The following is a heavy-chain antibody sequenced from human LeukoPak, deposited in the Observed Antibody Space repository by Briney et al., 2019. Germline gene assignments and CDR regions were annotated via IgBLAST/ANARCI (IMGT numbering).Heavy chain of an antibody. CDR1: GFVFSNNG. J-gene: IGHJ4*02. V-gene: IGHV3-33*01. CDR2: IWYDGSNK. Sequence: GGSLRLSCAASGFVFSNNGMHWVRQAPGKGLEWVAVIWYDGSNKNYADSVKGRFTISRDNSKNTLYLQMNSLGAEDTAVYYCGRDEYGNIRYIDYWGQGTLVTVSS. CDR3: GRDEYGNIRYIDY. D-gene: IGHD4-23*01.